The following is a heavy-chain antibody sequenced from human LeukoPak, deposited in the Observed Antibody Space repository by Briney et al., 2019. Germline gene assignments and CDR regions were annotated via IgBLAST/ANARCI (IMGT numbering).Heavy chain of an antibody. CDR3: AGCLVRGVIIKGNWFDP. Sequence: SVKVSCKASGGTFSSYAISWVRQAPGQGLEWMGGIIPIFGTANYAQKFQGRVTITADESTSTAYMELSSLRSEDTAVYYCAGCLVRGVIIKGNWFDPWGQGTLDTVSS. D-gene: IGHD3-10*01. J-gene: IGHJ5*02. V-gene: IGHV1-69*01. CDR2: IIPIFGTA. CDR1: GGTFSSYA.